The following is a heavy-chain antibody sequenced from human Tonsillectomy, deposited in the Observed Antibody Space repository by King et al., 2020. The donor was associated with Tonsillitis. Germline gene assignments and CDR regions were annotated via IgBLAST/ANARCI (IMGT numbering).Heavy chain of an antibody. V-gene: IGHV3-15*01. Sequence: EVQLVESGGGLVKPGGSLRLSCAASGFTFSNAWMSWVRQAPGKGLEWVGRIKSKTDGGTTDYAAPVKGRFTISRDDSKKTLYLQMNSLKTEDTAVYYCTTETHHISGDYYYMDVWGKGTTVTVSS. CDR3: TTETHHISGDYYYMDV. J-gene: IGHJ6*03. CDR1: GFTFSNAW. CDR2: IKSKTDGGTT. D-gene: IGHD7-27*01.